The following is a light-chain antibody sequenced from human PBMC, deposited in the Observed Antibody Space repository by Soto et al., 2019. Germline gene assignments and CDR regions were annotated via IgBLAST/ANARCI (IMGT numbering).Light chain of an antibody. J-gene: IGKJ2*01. Sequence: DIQMTQSLSSLSASVGDRVAITCRASQSIRSYLNWYHQKPGKTPQLLIYGASNLQSGAPSRFTGSGSATHFTLTISSLQPEDFATYYCQQSYTTPYTFGQGTKLEIK. CDR3: QQSYTTPYT. CDR1: QSIRSY. CDR2: GAS. V-gene: IGKV1-39*01.